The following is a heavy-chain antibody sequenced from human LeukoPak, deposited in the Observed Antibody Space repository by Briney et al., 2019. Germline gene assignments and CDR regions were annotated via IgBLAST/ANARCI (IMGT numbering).Heavy chain of an antibody. CDR2: IWSDGSEK. V-gene: IGHV3-33*01. D-gene: IGHD3-10*01. CDR1: GFTLCIYG. J-gene: IGHJ4*02. Sequence: GMSLRHSRAASGFTLCIYGMHCVPHAPGKRVQCVAVIWSDGSEKYYVDSVQGRFTISRDNSKNTLSLQMNTLRPDDTAVYYCVRRGSGTYSFDYWGKGDLVIVSS. CDR3: VRRGSGTYSFDY.